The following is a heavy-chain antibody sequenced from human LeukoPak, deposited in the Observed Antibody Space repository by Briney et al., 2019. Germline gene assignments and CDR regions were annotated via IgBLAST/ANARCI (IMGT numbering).Heavy chain of an antibody. Sequence: GGSLRLSCAASGFTFSSYSMNWVRQAPGKGLEWVSSISSSSSYIYYADSVKGRFTISRDNAKNSLYLQMNGLRAEDTAVYYCARDLVVVPAAMWDGYYYYYGMDVWGQGTTVTVSS. V-gene: IGHV3-21*01. J-gene: IGHJ6*02. CDR3: ARDLVVVPAAMWDGYYYYYGMDV. CDR2: ISSSSSYI. D-gene: IGHD2-2*01. CDR1: GFTFSSYS.